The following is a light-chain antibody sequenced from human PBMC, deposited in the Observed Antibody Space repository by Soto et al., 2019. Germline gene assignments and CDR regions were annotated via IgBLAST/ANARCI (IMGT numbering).Light chain of an antibody. V-gene: IGLV2-11*01. Sequence: QSALTRPRSVSGSPGQSVTISCTGTSSDVGGYNYVSWYQQHPGKAPKLMIYDVSKRPSGVPDRFSGSKSGNTASLTISGLQAEDEADYYCCSYAGSRVFGGGTKVTVL. J-gene: IGLJ3*02. CDR3: CSYAGSRV. CDR2: DVS. CDR1: SSDVGGYNY.